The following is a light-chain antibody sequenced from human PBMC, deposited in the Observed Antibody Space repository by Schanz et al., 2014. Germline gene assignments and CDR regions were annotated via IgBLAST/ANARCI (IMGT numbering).Light chain of an antibody. Sequence: QSALTQPPSASGSPGQSVTISCTGTSSDVGGYDFVSWYQQHPGKAPKLMIYDVSKRPSGVPDRFSGSKSGTSASLAIAGLQAEDEADYYCCSFTSSSTLVFGGGTKLTVL. CDR3: CSFTSSSTLV. CDR2: DVS. CDR1: SSDVGGYDF. J-gene: IGLJ3*02. V-gene: IGLV2-8*01.